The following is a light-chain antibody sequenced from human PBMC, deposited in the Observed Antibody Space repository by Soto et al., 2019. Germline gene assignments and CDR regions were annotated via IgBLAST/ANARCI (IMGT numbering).Light chain of an antibody. CDR2: DND. Sequence: QSVLTQPPSVSAAPGQKVTISCSGSSSNIEKNYVSWYQQRPGTAPKLFIYDNDKRPPGIPDRFSGSKSGTSATLAITGLQTGDEADYYCGAWDSSLSAGMFGGGTKLTVL. CDR1: SSNIEKNY. CDR3: GAWDSSLSAGM. J-gene: IGLJ3*02. V-gene: IGLV1-51*01.